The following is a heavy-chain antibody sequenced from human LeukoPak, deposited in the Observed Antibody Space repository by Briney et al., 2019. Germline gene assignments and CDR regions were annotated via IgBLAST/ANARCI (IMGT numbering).Heavy chain of an antibody. D-gene: IGHD3-10*01. Sequence: QPGRSLRLSCAASGFTFSSYGMHWVRQAPGKGLEWVAVISYDGSNKYYADPVKGRFTISRDNSKNTLYLQMNSLRAEDTAVYYCARDHRGVRDYFDYWGQGTLVTVSS. J-gene: IGHJ4*02. CDR1: GFTFSSYG. CDR2: ISYDGSNK. V-gene: IGHV3-30*19. CDR3: ARDHRGVRDYFDY.